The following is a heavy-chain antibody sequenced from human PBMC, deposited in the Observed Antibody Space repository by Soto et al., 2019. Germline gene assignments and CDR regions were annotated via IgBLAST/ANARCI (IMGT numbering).Heavy chain of an antibody. V-gene: IGHV3-30-3*01. CDR3: ARDKYEAYIVVVTAILLGLFDY. CDR2: ISYDGSNK. CDR1: GFTFSSYA. Sequence: QVQLVESGGGVVQPGRSLRLSCAASGFTFSSYAMHWVRQAPGKGLEWVAVISYDGSNKYYADSVKGRFTISRDNSKNTLYLQMNSLRAEDTAVYYCARDKYEAYIVVVTAILLGLFDYWGQGTLVTVSS. D-gene: IGHD2-21*02. J-gene: IGHJ4*02.